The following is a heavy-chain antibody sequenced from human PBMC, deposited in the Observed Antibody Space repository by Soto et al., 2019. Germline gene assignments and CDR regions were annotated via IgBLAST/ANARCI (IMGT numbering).Heavy chain of an antibody. CDR3: AKGKTSGWYYFDY. J-gene: IGHJ4*01. CDR1: GFTFSNFA. V-gene: IGHV3-23*01. D-gene: IGHD6-19*01. Sequence: EVQLLESGGDLVQPGGSLRLSCAASGFTFSNFAMSWVRQAPGRGLEWVSGISASGRDIHYADSVKDRFTVSRDNSKNTLYLQMNSLRAEDTAIYYCAKGKTSGWYYFDYWGHGALVTVSS. CDR2: ISASGRDI.